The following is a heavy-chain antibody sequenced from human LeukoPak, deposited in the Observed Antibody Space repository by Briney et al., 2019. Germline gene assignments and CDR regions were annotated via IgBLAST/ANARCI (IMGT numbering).Heavy chain of an antibody. V-gene: IGHV2-5*01. CDR2: IYWNDDK. CDR3: ARGRGWLQLGDY. D-gene: IGHD5-24*01. J-gene: IGHJ4*02. CDR1: GFSLSTSGVG. Sequence: SGPTLANPTQTLTLTCTFSGFSLSTSGVGVGWIRQPPGKALEWLALIYWNDDKRYSPTLKSRLTITKDTSKNQVVLTMTNMDPVDTATYYCARGRGWLQLGDYWGQGTLVTVSS.